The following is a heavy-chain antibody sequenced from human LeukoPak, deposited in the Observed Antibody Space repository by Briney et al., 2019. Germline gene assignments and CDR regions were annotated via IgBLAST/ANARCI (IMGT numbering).Heavy chain of an antibody. CDR2: IKQDGSEK. V-gene: IGHV3-7*01. D-gene: IGHD3-16*01. CDR1: GFTFSSYW. CDR3: ARERDYNAPRYPSFDY. Sequence: PGGSLRLSCAASGFTFSSYWMSWVRQAPGKGLEWVANIKQDGSEKYYVDSVKGRFTISRDNAKNSLYLQMNSLRAEDTAVYYCARERDYNAPRYPSFDYWGQGTLVTVSS. J-gene: IGHJ4*02.